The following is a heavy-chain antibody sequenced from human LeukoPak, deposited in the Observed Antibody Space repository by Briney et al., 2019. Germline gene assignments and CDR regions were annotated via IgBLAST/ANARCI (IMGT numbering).Heavy chain of an antibody. J-gene: IGHJ4*02. CDR2: IRYDGSNK. D-gene: IGHD4-17*01. Sequence: PGGSLRLSCAASGFTFSSYGMHWVRQAPGKGLEWVAFIRYDGSNKYYADSVKGRFTISRDNSKNTLYLQMNSLRVEDTAVYYCARDEPTVTTGPPVGSWGQGTLVTVSS. CDR1: GFTFSSYG. CDR3: ARDEPTVTTGPPVGS. V-gene: IGHV3-30*02.